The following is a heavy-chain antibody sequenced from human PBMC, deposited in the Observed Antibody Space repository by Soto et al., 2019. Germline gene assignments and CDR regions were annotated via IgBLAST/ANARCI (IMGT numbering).Heavy chain of an antibody. J-gene: IGHJ4*02. V-gene: IGHV4-38-2*01. CDR3: ARGGYSYGDEDY. Sequence: SSETLSLTCAVSGYSISSGYYWGWIRQPPGKGLEWIGSIYHSGSTYYNPSLKSRVTISVDTSKSQFSLKLSSVTAADTAVYYCARGGYSYGDEDYWGQGTLVTVSS. D-gene: IGHD5-18*01. CDR2: IYHSGST. CDR1: GYSISSGYY.